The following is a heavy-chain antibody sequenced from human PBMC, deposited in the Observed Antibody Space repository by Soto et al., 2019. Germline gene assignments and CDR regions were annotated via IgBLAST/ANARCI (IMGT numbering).Heavy chain of an antibody. CDR3: AKGRVGTPGGAGQYYYYYYGMDV. V-gene: IGHV3-23*01. Sequence: GGALGLCCAASGVTFSSYAMSWVRQAPGKGLEWVSAISGSGGSTYYADSVKGRFTISRDNSKNTLYLQMNSLRAEDTAVYYCAKGRVGTPGGAGQYYYYYYGMDVWGQGTTVPVSS. CDR1: GVTFSSYA. D-gene: IGHD1-26*01. CDR2: ISGSGGST. J-gene: IGHJ6*02.